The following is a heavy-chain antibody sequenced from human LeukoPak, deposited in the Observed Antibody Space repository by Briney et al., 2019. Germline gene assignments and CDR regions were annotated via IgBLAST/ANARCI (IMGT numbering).Heavy chain of an antibody. CDR1: GFIFTTYT. CDR3: AREYNTGWPLN. J-gene: IGHJ4*02. Sequence: GGSLRLSCAASGFIFTTYTMHWVRQAPGKGLEWVAVMSYDEKNEYYADSVKGRFTISRDNSKNTLYLQMNSLRAGDTAMYYCAREYNTGWPLNWGQGTLVTVSS. V-gene: IGHV3-30*04. D-gene: IGHD6-19*01. CDR2: MSYDEKNE.